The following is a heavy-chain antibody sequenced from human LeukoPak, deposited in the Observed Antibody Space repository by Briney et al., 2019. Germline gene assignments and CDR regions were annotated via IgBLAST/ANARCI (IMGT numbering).Heavy chain of an antibody. V-gene: IGHV3-23*01. CDR1: GFTFSSYA. CDR2: ISGSGGST. CDR3: AGMEGYGGENYFDY. Sequence: GGSLRLSCAASGFTFSSYAMSWVRQAPGKGLEWVSAISGSGGSTYYADSVKGRFTISRDNSKNTLYLQMNSLRAEDTAVYYCAGMEGYGGENYFDYWGQGTLVTVSS. D-gene: IGHD5-12*01. J-gene: IGHJ4*02.